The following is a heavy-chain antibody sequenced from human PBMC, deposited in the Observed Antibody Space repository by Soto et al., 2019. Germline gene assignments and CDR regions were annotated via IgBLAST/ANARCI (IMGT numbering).Heavy chain of an antibody. CDR2: IYNSGST. V-gene: IGHV4-31*03. CDR3: ARGHYSSSPPGLDY. CDR1: GGSIRSGGYY. D-gene: IGHD6-6*01. Sequence: SETLSLTCTVSGGSIRSGGYYWSWIRQHPGKGLEWIGYIYNSGSTYYTPSLKSRVTISVDTSKNQFSLQLTSVTAADTAVYYCARGHYSSSPPGLDYWGRGTLVTVSS. J-gene: IGHJ4*02.